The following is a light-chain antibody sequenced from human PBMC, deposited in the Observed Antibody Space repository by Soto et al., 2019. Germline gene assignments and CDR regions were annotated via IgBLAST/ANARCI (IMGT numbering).Light chain of an antibody. CDR1: SSDFGSYNL. CDR3: CSYAGSSTLYV. Sequence: QSALTQPASVSGSPGQSLTISCTGNSSDFGSYNLVSWYQQHPGKAPKLMIYEGSKRPSGVSNRFSGSKSGNTASLTISGLQAEDEADYYCCSYAGSSTLYVFGTGTKVTVL. CDR2: EGS. J-gene: IGLJ1*01. V-gene: IGLV2-23*01.